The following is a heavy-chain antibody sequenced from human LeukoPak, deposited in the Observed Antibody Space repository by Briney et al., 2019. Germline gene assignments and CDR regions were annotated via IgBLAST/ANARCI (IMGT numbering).Heavy chain of an antibody. CDR2: ISGSGGST. D-gene: IGHD4-17*01. V-gene: IGHV3-23*01. CDR1: GFTFSSYG. J-gene: IGHJ3*02. Sequence: GGSLRLSCAASGFTFSSYGMSWVRQAPGKGLKGFSAISGSGGSTYYADSVKGRFTISRDNAKNSLYLQMNSLRAEDTAVYYCARDRDYGDERPPDAFDIWGQGTMVTVSS. CDR3: ARDRDYGDERPPDAFDI.